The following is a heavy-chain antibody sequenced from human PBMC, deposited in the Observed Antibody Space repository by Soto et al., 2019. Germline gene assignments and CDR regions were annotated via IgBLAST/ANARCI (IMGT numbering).Heavy chain of an antibody. CDR2: ISGSDGRK. J-gene: IGHJ5*02. V-gene: IGHV3-23*01. CDR3: AKGYGSGLNLFDR. CDR1: GFIFSSYA. Sequence: PGGSLRLSCAASGFIFSSYAMSWVRQGPGKGLEWVSGISGSDGRKYNADSVKGRFTISRDNSKNTFYLQMNSLRAEDTALYYCAKGYGSGLNLFDRWGQGTLVTVSS. D-gene: IGHD3-10*01.